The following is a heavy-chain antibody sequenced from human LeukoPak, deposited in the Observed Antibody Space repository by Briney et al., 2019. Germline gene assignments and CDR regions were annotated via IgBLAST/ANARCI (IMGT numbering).Heavy chain of an antibody. CDR1: GGTFSSYA. J-gene: IGHJ6*03. D-gene: IGHD6-6*01. CDR3: ARGGQEYSSSLEGYYYYYYMDV. V-gene: IGHV1-69*05. Sequence: SVKLSCTASGGTFSSYAMSWVRQAPGQGLEWMGRIIPIFGTANYEKKFQGRVTITTDESTSTAYIELSSLRSEDTAVYYCARGGQEYSSSLEGYYYYYYMDVWGKGTTVTVSS. CDR2: IIPIFGTA.